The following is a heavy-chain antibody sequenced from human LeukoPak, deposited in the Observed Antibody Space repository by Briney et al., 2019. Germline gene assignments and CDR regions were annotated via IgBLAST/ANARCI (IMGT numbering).Heavy chain of an antibody. V-gene: IGHV1-18*01. Sequence: GASVKVSCKASGYTFTSYGISWVRQAPGQGLEWMGWISAYNGNTNYAQKLQGRVTMTTDTSTSTAYMELRSLRSDDTAVYYCARDRTRGVVVDAFDIWGQGTMVTVSS. CDR2: ISAYNGNT. D-gene: IGHD3-10*01. CDR3: ARDRTRGVVVDAFDI. J-gene: IGHJ3*02. CDR1: GYTFTSYG.